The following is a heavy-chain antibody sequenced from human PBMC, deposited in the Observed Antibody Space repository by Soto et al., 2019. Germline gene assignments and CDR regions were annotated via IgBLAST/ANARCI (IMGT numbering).Heavy chain of an antibody. Sequence: QLQLQESGPGLVKPSETLSLTCTVSGGSISSSNYHWGWIRQPPGKGLEWIGSMYYSGSTDYNPPLKSRVTISVDTSKNQFSLNLTSVTAANTAVYHCARHVGTSPPGSWGQGTLVTVSS. CDR1: GGSISSSNYH. CDR3: ARHVGTSPPGS. V-gene: IGHV4-39*01. D-gene: IGHD1-26*01. CDR2: MYYSGST. J-gene: IGHJ4*02.